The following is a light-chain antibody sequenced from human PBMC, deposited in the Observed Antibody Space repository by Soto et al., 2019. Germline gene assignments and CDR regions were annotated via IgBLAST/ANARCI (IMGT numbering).Light chain of an antibody. J-gene: IGLJ2*01. Sequence: QSALTQPASVSGSPGQSITISCTGTSSDVGGYDSVSWYQQHPGKAPKLMIYDVNKRPSGVSNRFSGSKSGNTASLTISGRQTEDEADYYCSSYTSRSTLVFGGGTKLTVL. CDR1: SSDVGGYDS. V-gene: IGLV2-14*01. CDR2: DVN. CDR3: SSYTSRSTLV.